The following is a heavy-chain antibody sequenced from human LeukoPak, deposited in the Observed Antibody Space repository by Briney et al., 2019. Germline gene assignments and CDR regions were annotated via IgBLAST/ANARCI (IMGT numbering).Heavy chain of an antibody. V-gene: IGHV4-39*07. J-gene: IGHJ4*02. CDR2: IHYSGST. D-gene: IGHD1-14*01. CDR1: GGSIYSSSYS. CDR3: ARDAGARTKFDY. Sequence: SETLSLTCTVSGGSIYSSSYSWAWIRQPPGKGLEWIGTIHYSGSTYYIPSLKSRVTISVDTSKNQFSLRLSSVTAADTAVYYCARDAGARTKFDYWGQGTLVTVSS.